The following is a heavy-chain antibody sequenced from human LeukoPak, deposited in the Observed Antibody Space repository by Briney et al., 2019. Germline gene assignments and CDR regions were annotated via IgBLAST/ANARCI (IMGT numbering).Heavy chain of an antibody. V-gene: IGHV3-23*01. Sequence: GGSLRLSCAASGFTFSSYAMSWVRQAPGKGLEWVSAISGSGGSTYYADSVKGRFTISRDNSENTLYLQMNSLRAEDTAVYYCAKNSFYDFWSGYHFDYWGQGTLVTVSS. CDR2: ISGSGGST. D-gene: IGHD3-3*01. CDR3: AKNSFYDFWSGYHFDY. J-gene: IGHJ4*02. CDR1: GFTFSSYA.